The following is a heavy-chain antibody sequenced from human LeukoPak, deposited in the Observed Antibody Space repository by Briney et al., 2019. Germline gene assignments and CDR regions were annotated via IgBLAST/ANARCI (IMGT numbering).Heavy chain of an antibody. CDR1: RGSISSYY. CDR2: IYYSGST. CDR3: ARVLSYSSYDDYYYYYGMDV. J-gene: IGHJ6*02. V-gene: IGHV4-59*01. Sequence: SETLSLTCTVSRGSISSYYWSWIRQPPGKGLEWIGYIYYSGSTKYNPSLKSRVTISVDTSKNQFSLKLSSVTAADTAMYYCARVLSYSSYDDYYYYYGMDVWGQGTTVTVSS. D-gene: IGHD5-12*01.